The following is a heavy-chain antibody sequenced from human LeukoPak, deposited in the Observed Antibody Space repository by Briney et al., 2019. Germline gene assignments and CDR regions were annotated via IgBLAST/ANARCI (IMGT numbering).Heavy chain of an antibody. V-gene: IGHV4-34*01. Sequence: SETLSLTCAVYGGSFSGYYWSWIRQPPGKGLEWIGEINHSGSTNYNPSLKSRATISVDTSKNQFSLKLSSVTAADTAVYCCARFYGGIIVVVPAARGDYFDYWGQGTLVTVSS. CDR3: ARFYGGIIVVVPAARGDYFDY. J-gene: IGHJ4*02. CDR2: INHSGST. CDR1: GGSFSGYY. D-gene: IGHD2-2*01.